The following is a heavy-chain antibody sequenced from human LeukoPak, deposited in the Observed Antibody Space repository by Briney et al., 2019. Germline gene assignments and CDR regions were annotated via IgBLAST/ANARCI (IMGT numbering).Heavy chain of an antibody. V-gene: IGHV3-23*01. CDR3: AKDGCGGDCLFAFDI. J-gene: IGHJ3*02. Sequence: HSGGSLRLSCAASGFTFSSYATSWVRQAPGKGLEWVSAISGGGGSTYYADSVKGRFTISRDNSKNTLYLQMNSLRAEDTAVYYCAKDGCGGDCLFAFDIWGQGTMVTVSS. D-gene: IGHD2-21*02. CDR2: ISGGGGST. CDR1: GFTFSSYA.